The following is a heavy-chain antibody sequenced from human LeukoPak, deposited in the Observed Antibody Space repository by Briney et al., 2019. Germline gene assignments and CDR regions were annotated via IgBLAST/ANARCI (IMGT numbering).Heavy chain of an antibody. CDR1: GYTFTSYG. V-gene: IGHV1-18*01. Sequence: GASVKVSCKASGYTFTSYGINWVRQAPGQGLEWMGWISAYNGDTNYAQKFQGRVTMTTDTSTSTAYMELSRLRSDDTAVYYCAREQGRRVAGGTEFDYWGQGTLVTVSS. CDR3: AREQGRRVAGGTEFDY. CDR2: ISAYNGDT. D-gene: IGHD1/OR15-1a*01. J-gene: IGHJ4*02.